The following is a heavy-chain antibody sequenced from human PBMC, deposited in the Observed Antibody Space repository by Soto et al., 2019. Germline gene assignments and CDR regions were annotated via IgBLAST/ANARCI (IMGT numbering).Heavy chain of an antibody. CDR1: GFTFSSYA. V-gene: IGHV3-30-3*01. D-gene: IGHD3-10*01. CDR2: ISYDGSNK. CDR3: ARDTHVLLWFGELDY. Sequence: QVQLVESGGGVVQPGRSLRLSCAASGFTFSSYAMHWVRQAPGKGLEWVAVISYDGSNKNYADSVKGRFTISRDNSKNTLYLQMNSLRAEDTAVYYCARDTHVLLWFGELDYWGQGTLVTVSS. J-gene: IGHJ4*02.